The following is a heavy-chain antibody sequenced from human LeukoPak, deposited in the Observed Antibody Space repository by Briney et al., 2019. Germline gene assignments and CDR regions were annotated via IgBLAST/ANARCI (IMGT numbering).Heavy chain of an antibody. D-gene: IGHD6-19*01. CDR2: IYPGDSDT. V-gene: IGHV5-51*01. CDR1: GYSFTSYW. Sequence: NTGESLKISCMGSGYSFTSYWIGWVRQMPGKGLEWMGIIYPGDSDTRYSPSFQGQVTISADKSISTAYLQWSSLKASDTAMYFCARRSGWYYFDYWGQGTLVTVSS. J-gene: IGHJ4*02. CDR3: ARRSGWYYFDY.